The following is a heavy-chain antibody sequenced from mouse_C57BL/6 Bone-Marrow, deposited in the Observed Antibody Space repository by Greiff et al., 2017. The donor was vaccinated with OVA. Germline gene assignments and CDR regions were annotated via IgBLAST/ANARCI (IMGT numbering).Heavy chain of an antibody. D-gene: IGHD1-1*01. V-gene: IGHV1-78*01. CDR1: GYTFTDHT. J-gene: IGHJ4*01. Sequence: VQLQQSDAELVKPGASVKISCKVSGYTFTDHTIHWMKQRPEQGLEWIGYIYPRDGSTKYNEKFKGKATLTADKSSSTAYMQLNSLTSEDSAVYFCARWAYYYGSSYVRGYYAMDYWGQGTSVTVSS. CDR3: ARWAYYYGSSYVRGYYAMDY. CDR2: IYPRDGST.